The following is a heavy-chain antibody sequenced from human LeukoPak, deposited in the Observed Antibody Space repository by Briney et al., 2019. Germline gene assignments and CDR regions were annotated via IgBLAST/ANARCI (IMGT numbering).Heavy chain of an antibody. Sequence: GESLKISCKGSGYSFTCYWIGWVRQMPGKGLEWMGIIYPGDSDTRYSPSLQGQVTISADKSISTAYLQWSSLKASDTAMYYCARGRGIAARPIDYWGQGTLVTVSS. D-gene: IGHD6-6*01. CDR3: ARGRGIAARPIDY. V-gene: IGHV5-51*01. J-gene: IGHJ4*02. CDR2: IYPGDSDT. CDR1: GYSFTCYW.